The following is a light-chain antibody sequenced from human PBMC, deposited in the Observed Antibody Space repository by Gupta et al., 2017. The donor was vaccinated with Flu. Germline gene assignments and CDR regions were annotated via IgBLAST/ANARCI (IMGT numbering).Light chain of an antibody. J-gene: IGKJ1*01. Sequence: EIVMTQSPATLSVSAGESVSLSCRASQSVRNNLAWYQQKPGQAPRLLIYGASTRATGIPARFSGSGSETEFTLTISGLQSEDLAIYYCQQYNNWPPWTFGQGTKV. V-gene: IGKV3-15*01. CDR3: QQYNNWPPWT. CDR1: QSVRNN. CDR2: GAS.